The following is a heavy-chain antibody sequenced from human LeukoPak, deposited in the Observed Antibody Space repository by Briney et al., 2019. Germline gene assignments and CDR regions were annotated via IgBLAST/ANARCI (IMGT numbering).Heavy chain of an antibody. CDR2: ITSSGSTT. CDR3: AKASAGSYPH. Sequence: GGSLRLSCAASGFMFSTFAMSWVRQAPGKGLEWVSAITSSGSTTSQADSVKGRFTISRDSSKNTLYLQMNTLRAEDTAVYYCAKASAGSYPHWGQGTLVTVSS. J-gene: IGHJ4*02. CDR1: GFMFSTFA. D-gene: IGHD1-26*01. V-gene: IGHV3-23*01.